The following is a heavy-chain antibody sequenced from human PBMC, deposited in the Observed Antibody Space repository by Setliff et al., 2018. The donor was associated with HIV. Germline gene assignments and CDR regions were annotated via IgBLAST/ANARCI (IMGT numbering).Heavy chain of an antibody. CDR3: ARVRAYCTSTSCSYYGMDV. Sequence: ASVKVSCKASGYTFSTYAMHWVRQAPGQRLEWMGWMNPNSGNTGYAQKFQGRVTMARNTSISTAYMELSSLRSEDTAMYYCARVRAYCTSTSCSYYGMDVWGQGTTVTAP. CDR2: MNPNSGNT. V-gene: IGHV1-8*02. J-gene: IGHJ6*02. D-gene: IGHD2-2*01. CDR1: GYTFSTYA.